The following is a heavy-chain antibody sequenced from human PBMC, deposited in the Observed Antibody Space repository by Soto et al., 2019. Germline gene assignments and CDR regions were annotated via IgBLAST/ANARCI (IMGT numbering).Heavy chain of an antibody. D-gene: IGHD2-15*01. CDR2: IHYSGST. V-gene: IGHV4-59*01. Sequence: PSETLSLTCTVSGGSNSGSYWSWIRQTPGKVLEWVGYIHYSGSTNYNPSLKSRVTMSVDSDKNQFSLQLSSVTAADTAVYFRTKSRRTDAEGYSFDYWGQGALVTVSS. CDR3: TKSRRTDAEGYSFDY. CDR1: GGSNSGSY. J-gene: IGHJ4*02.